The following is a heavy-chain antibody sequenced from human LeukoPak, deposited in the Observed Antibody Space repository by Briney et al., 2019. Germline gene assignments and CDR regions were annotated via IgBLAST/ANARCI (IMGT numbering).Heavy chain of an antibody. CDR3: ARVPRGGGSSWYKGDY. Sequence: SETLSLTCAVYGGSFSGYYWSWIRQPPGKGLEWIGEINHSGSTNYNPSLKSRVTISVDTSKNRFSLKLSSVTAADTAVYYCARVPRGGGSSWYKGDYWGQGTLVTVSS. CDR1: GGSFSGYY. J-gene: IGHJ4*02. V-gene: IGHV4-34*01. D-gene: IGHD6-13*01. CDR2: INHSGST.